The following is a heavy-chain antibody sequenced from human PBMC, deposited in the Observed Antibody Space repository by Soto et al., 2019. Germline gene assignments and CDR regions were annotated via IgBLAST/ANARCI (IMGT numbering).Heavy chain of an antibody. J-gene: IGHJ4*02. CDR3: ARSGTYYDTSGFLY. CDR2: ISSGGTTT. V-gene: IGHV3-74*01. D-gene: IGHD3-22*01. CDR1: GFTFGSHW. Sequence: PGGSLRLSCAASGFTFGSHWMHWVRQAPGKGLVYVSRISSGGTTTNYAESVKGRFTISRDNARNTLYLQMNSLRVEDTAVYYCARSGTYYDTSGFLYWGQGTPVTVSS.